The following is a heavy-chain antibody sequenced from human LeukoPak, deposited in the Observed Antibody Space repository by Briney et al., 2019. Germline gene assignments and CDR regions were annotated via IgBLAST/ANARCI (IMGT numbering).Heavy chain of an antibody. CDR1: GFTFDDYG. J-gene: IGHJ4*02. V-gene: IGHV3-20*01. CDR3: GRDLKFREPTTRSVLY. Sequence: GGSLRLSCAASGFTFDDYGMTWVRQAPGKGLEWVSGINWNAASTRYADSVKGRFTISRDNANNSLYLLMNSLRAEDTALYHCGRDLKFREPTTRSVLYWGQGTLVTVSS. CDR2: INWNAAST. D-gene: IGHD1-26*01.